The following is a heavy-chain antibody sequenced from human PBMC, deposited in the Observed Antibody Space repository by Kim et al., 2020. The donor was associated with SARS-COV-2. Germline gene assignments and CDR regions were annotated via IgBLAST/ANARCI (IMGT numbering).Heavy chain of an antibody. CDR1: GFTFSSYG. Sequence: GGSLRLSCAASGFTFSSYGMHWVRQAPGKGLEGVAVISYDGSNKYYADSVKGRFTISRDNSKNTLYLQMNSLRAEYTAVYYCANWFLNGGRTVDYGDSYWGQRTLVTVSS. J-gene: IGHJ4*02. V-gene: IGHV3-30*18. CDR3: ANWFLNGGRTVDYGDSY. D-gene: IGHD4-17*01. CDR2: ISYDGSNK.